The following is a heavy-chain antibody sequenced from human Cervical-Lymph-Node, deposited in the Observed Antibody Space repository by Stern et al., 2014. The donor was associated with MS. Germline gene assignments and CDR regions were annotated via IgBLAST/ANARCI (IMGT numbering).Heavy chain of an antibody. Sequence: VQLVESGPGLVKPSQTLSLTCTVSGGSISSGGYYWSWIRQHPGKGLEWIGYIYYSGSTYYNPSLKSRVTISVDTSKNQFSLKLSSVTAADTAVYYCARAGVYDILTGYYKGAFDIWGQGTMVTVSS. V-gene: IGHV4-31*03. CDR3: ARAGVYDILTGYYKGAFDI. CDR2: IYYSGST. CDR1: GGSISSGGYY. D-gene: IGHD3-9*01. J-gene: IGHJ3*02.